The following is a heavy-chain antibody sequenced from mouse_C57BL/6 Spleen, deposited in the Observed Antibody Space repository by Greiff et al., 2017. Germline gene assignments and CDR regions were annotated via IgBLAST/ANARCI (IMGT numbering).Heavy chain of an antibody. V-gene: IGHV5-4*01. CDR3: ARGRWCGNYYFDG. J-gene: IGHJ2*01. D-gene: IGHD2-1*01. Sequence: EVQLVESGGGLVKPGGSLKLSCAASGFTFSSYAMSWVRQTPEKRLEWVATISDGGSSTYYPDNVKGRFTISRDNAKNNLYLQMSHLKSEDTSMYYCARGRWCGNYYFDGWGQGTTLTVSS. CDR2: ISDGGSST. CDR1: GFTFSSYA.